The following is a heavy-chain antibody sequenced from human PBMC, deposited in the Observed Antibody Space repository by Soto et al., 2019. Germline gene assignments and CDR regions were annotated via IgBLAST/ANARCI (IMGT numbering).Heavy chain of an antibody. Sequence: EVQLLESGGGLVQPGGSLRLSCAASGFTFSSNAMRWVRQAPGKGLEWVSAICGGGGRTYYADSVKGRFTISRDNSKNAQYLQMKSLKAKDTGVEYCAVLWAVIAATPSEEEEFDPWGQGTLVTVSS. CDR2: ICGGGGRT. CDR1: GFTFSSNA. CDR3: AVLWAVIAATPSEEEEFDP. D-gene: IGHD2-15*01. V-gene: IGHV3-23*01. J-gene: IGHJ5*02.